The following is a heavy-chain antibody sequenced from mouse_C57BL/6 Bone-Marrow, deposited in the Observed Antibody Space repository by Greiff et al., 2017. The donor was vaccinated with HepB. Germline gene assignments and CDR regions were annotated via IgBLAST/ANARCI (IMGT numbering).Heavy chain of an antibody. CDR2: IYPRDGST. CDR3: ARSPHYYGSSLYYAMDY. D-gene: IGHD1-1*01. CDR1: GYTFTSYD. Sequence: QVQLQQSGPELVKPGASVKLSCKASGYTFTSYDINWVKQRPGQGLEWIGWIYPRDGSTKYNEKFKGKATLTVDTSSSTAYMELHSLTSEDSAVYFCARSPHYYGSSLYYAMDYWGQGTSVTVSS. V-gene: IGHV1-85*01. J-gene: IGHJ4*01.